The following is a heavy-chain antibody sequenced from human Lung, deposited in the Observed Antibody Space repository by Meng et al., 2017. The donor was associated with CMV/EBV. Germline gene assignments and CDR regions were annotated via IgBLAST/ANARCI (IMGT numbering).Heavy chain of an antibody. D-gene: IGHD3-10*01. V-gene: IGHV1-18*01. Sequence: YTFTNYGISWVRQAPGQGLEWMGWISPYNGFTNYAPKLQGRVTMTTDTSTRTAYMELRSLRSDDTAVYYCARDSGHIPPYYYSYGLDVWGQGTLVTVSS. J-gene: IGHJ6*02. CDR1: YTFTNYG. CDR2: ISPYNGFT. CDR3: ARDSGHIPPYYYSYGLDV.